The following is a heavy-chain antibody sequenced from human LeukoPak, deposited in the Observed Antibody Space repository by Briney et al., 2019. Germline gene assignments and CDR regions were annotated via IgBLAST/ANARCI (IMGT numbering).Heavy chain of an antibody. D-gene: IGHD4/OR15-4a*01. CDR2: IKTKSDGGPT. CDR1: GFTFSSYA. Sequence: GGSLRLSRAASGFTFSSYAMSWVRQAPGKGLEWVGRIKTKSDGGPTDYAAFVEGRFTISRDDSKNTLYLQMNSLKTEDTAVYYCTTGIDYGGGYWGQGTLVTVSS. CDR3: TTGIDYGGGY. J-gene: IGHJ4*02. V-gene: IGHV3-15*01.